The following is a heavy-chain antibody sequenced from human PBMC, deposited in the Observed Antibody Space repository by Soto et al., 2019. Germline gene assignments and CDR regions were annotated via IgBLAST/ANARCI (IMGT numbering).Heavy chain of an antibody. Sequence: QVQLVQSGAEVKKPGASVKVSCKASGYTFTSYDINWVRQATGQGLEWMGWMNPNSGNTGYAQKFQGRVTMTRNTSISTAYMELSSLRSKDTAVYYCARVVFPVNFNYYYYMDVWGKGTTVTVSS. V-gene: IGHV1-8*01. CDR2: MNPNSGNT. J-gene: IGHJ6*03. CDR1: GYTFTSYD. CDR3: ARVVFPVNFNYYYYMDV. D-gene: IGHD3-3*01.